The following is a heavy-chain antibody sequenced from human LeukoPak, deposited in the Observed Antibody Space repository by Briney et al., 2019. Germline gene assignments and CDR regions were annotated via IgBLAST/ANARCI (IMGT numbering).Heavy chain of an antibody. V-gene: IGHV3-21*01. D-gene: IGHD6-13*01. CDR2: ISTSSSYI. Sequence: GGSLRLSCAASGFTFSHYSMNWVRQAPGKGLEWVSSISTSSSYIYYADSVKGRFTISRDNAKNSLYLQMNSLRAEDTAVYYCARAPSTWVVSSSWFAFDYWGQGTLVTVSS. J-gene: IGHJ4*02. CDR1: GFTFSHYS. CDR3: ARAPSTWVVSSSWFAFDY.